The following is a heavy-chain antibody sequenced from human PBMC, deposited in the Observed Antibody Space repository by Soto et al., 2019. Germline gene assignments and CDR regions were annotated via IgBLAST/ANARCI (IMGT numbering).Heavy chain of an antibody. V-gene: IGHV4-34*01. D-gene: IGHD2-2*01. CDR3: ARGRYCSSTGSGYFDY. J-gene: IGHJ4*02. Sequence: QVQLQQWGAGLLKPSETLSLTCAVYGGSFSGYYWSWIRQPPGKGLEWIGEINHSGSTNYNPSLKSRVTISVDTCKNQFSLKLSSVTAADTAVYYCARGRYCSSTGSGYFDYWGQGTLVTVSS. CDR2: INHSGST. CDR1: GGSFSGYY.